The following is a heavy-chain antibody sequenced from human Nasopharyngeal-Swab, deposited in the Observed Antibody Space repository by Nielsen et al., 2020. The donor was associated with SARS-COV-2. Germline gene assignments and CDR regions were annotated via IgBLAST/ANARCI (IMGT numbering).Heavy chain of an antibody. CDR3: ARERSVLRYFDWLGWFDP. J-gene: IGHJ5*02. V-gene: IGHV1-3*01. Sequence: ASVKVSCKASGYTFTSYAMHWVRQAPGQRLEWMGWINAGNGNAKYSQKFQGRVTITRDASASTAYMELSSLRSEDTAVYYCARERSVLRYFDWLGWFDPWGQGTLVTVSS. CDR2: INAGNGNA. CDR1: GYTFTSYA. D-gene: IGHD3-9*01.